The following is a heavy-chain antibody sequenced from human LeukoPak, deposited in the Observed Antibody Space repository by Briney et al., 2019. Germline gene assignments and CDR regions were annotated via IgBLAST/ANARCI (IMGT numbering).Heavy chain of an antibody. CDR2: ISGSGGST. CDR3: AKGPLAYYYDSSGYYFDY. CDR1: GFTFSSYA. V-gene: IGHV3-23*01. J-gene: IGHJ4*02. D-gene: IGHD3-22*01. Sequence: GGSLRLSCAASGFTFSSYAMSWVRQAPGKGLEWVSAISGSGGSTYYADSVKGRFTISRDNFKNTLYLQMNSLRAEDTAVYYCAKGPLAYYYDSSGYYFDYWGQGTLVTVSS.